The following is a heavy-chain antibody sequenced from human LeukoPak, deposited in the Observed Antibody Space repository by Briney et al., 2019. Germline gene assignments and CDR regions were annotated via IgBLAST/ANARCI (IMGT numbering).Heavy chain of an antibody. CDR3: ARQDYSGTYWIDY. V-gene: IGHV4-39*01. J-gene: IGHJ4*02. D-gene: IGHD1-26*01. CDR1: GGSISSSSYY. Sequence: SETLSLTCTVSGGSISSSSYYWGWIRQPPGKGLEWIGSIYYSGSTHYNPSLKSRVTISVDTSKTQFSLKLSSVTAADTAVYYCARQDYSGTYWIDYWGQGTLVTVSS. CDR2: IYYSGST.